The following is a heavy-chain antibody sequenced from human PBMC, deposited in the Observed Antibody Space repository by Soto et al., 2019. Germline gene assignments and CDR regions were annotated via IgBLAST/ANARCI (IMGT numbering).Heavy chain of an antibody. Sequence: GALRLSCAASGFSFTTYVMHWVRQAPGKGLEWVAVISHDGSYKYCGDAVKGRFTISRDTSKNAVYLEMNSLRPEDTAVYYCAKGLLAIVGTTLPRDAFNIWGQGTMVTVSS. CDR1: GFSFTTYV. CDR3: AKGLLAIVGTTLPRDAFNI. CDR2: ISHDGSYK. J-gene: IGHJ3*02. V-gene: IGHV3-30*18. D-gene: IGHD1-26*01.